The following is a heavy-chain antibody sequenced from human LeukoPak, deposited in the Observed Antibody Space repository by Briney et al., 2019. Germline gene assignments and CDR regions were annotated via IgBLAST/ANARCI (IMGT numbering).Heavy chain of an antibody. J-gene: IGHJ4*02. CDR2: IYYSGST. V-gene: IGHV4-39*01. D-gene: IGHD3-10*01. Sequence: PSETLSLTCTVSGGSIISSSYYCGWIRQPPGKGLEWIGSIYYSGSTYYNPSLKSRVTISVDTSKNQFSLKLSSVTAADTAVYYCARQRAEITMVRGVIIFGPRFFDSWGQGTLVTVSS. CDR1: GGSIISSSYY. CDR3: ARQRAEITMVRGVIIFGPRFFDS.